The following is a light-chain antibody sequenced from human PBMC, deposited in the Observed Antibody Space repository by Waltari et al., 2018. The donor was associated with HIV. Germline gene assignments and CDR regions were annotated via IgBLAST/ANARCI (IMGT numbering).Light chain of an antibody. CDR3: QSYDSSLSGWV. Sequence: QSVLTQPPSVSGAPGPRVTISCTGTSSNIGAGYDFQWYQHLPGTAPKLLIYGNNNRPSGVPDRFSGSKSGTSASLAITGLQTDDEADYYCQSYDSSLSGWVFGGGTKLTVL. CDR2: GNN. V-gene: IGLV1-40*01. J-gene: IGLJ3*02. CDR1: SSNIGAGYD.